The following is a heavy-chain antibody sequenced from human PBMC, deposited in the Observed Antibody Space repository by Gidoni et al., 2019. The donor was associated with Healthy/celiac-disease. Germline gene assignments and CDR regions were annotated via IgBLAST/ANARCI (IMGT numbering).Heavy chain of an antibody. CDR1: GGSISSYY. J-gene: IGHJ5*02. D-gene: IGHD6-19*01. CDR2: IYYSGST. CDR3: ARDKYSSGWFFDP. V-gene: IGHV4-59*01. Sequence: QVQLQESGPGLVKPSETLSLTCTVSGGSISSYYWSWIRQPPGKGLEWIGYIYYSGSTNYNPSLKSRVTILVDTSKNQFSLKLSSVTAADTAVYYCARDKYSSGWFFDPWGQGTLVTVSS.